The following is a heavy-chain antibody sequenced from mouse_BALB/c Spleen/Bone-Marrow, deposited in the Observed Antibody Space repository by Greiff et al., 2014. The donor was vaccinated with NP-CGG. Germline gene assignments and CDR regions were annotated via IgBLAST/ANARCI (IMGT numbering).Heavy chain of an antibody. V-gene: IGHV1-19*01. Sequence: VQLQQPGPELVKPGASVKMSCKASGYTFTDYYMDWVKQSHGESFEWIGRVNPYNGGTSYNQKFKGKATLTVDKSSSTAYMELNSLTSEDSAVYYCARGSYYGSSYWFAYWGQGTLATVSA. J-gene: IGHJ3*01. D-gene: IGHD1-1*01. CDR3: ARGSYYGSSYWFAY. CDR1: GYTFTDYY. CDR2: VNPYNGGT.